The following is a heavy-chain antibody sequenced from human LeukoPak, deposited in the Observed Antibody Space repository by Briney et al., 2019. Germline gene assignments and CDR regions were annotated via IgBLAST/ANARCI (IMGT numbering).Heavy chain of an antibody. Sequence: NPSETLSLTCTVSGYSISSGYYWGWIRQPPGKGLEWIGSIYHSGSTYYNPSLKRRVTISVDTSKNQFSLKLSSVTAADTAVYYCARVGATQEVDYWGQGTLVTVSS. CDR1: GYSISSGYY. CDR2: IYHSGST. J-gene: IGHJ4*02. CDR3: ARVGATQEVDY. D-gene: IGHD1-26*01. V-gene: IGHV4-38-2*02.